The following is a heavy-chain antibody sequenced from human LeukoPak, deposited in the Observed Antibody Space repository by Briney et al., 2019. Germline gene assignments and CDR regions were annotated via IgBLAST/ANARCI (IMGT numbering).Heavy chain of an antibody. CDR2: IKQDGSEK. CDR3: AREAAAGYYYMDV. D-gene: IGHD6-13*01. Sequence: GGSLRLSCAASGFTFSSYWMSWVRQAPGKGLEWVANIKQDGSEKYYVDSVKGRFTISRDNAKNSLYLQMNSLRAEDTAVYYCAREAAAGYYYMDVWGKGTTVTVSS. CDR1: GFTFSSYW. V-gene: IGHV3-7*01. J-gene: IGHJ6*03.